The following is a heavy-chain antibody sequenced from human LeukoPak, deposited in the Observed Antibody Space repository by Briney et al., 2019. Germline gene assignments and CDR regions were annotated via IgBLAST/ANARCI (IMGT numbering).Heavy chain of an antibody. D-gene: IGHD6-13*01. CDR2: IVVGSDNT. J-gene: IGHJ4*02. CDR3: AAPYSSTWFDY. V-gene: IGHV1-58*01. Sequence: SVKVSCKASGFTFTSRSAVQWVRQARGQRLEWLGWIVVGSDNTNYAQKFQERVTITRDMSTSTAYMELSSLTSEDTAVYYCAAPYSSTWFDYWGQGTLVTVSS. CDR1: GFTFTSRSA.